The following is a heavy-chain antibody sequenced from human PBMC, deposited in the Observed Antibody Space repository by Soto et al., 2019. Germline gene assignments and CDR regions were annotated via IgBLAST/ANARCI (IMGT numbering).Heavy chain of an antibody. V-gene: IGHV1-18*01. CDR3: ARGPTDYYDISGDYFLDY. CDR2: ISTYNGNT. Sequence: QVQLVQSGAEGKKPGASVKVSCKASGYTFTTYGMSWVRQAPGQGLDWMGGISTYNGNTKYAERLQGRVTMTTDTTTSKAYMELRSLRSDDTAVYYCARGPTDYYDISGDYFLDYWGQGTLVTVSS. D-gene: IGHD3-22*01. CDR1: GYTFTTYG. J-gene: IGHJ4*02.